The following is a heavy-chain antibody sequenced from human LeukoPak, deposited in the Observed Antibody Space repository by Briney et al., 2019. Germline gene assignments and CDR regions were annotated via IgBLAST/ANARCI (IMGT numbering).Heavy chain of an antibody. Sequence: PSETLSLTCTVSGGSISGTSYYWGWIRQPPGKGLEWIGSIYYSGSTYYNPSLKSRVTISVDTSKNQFSLKLISVTAADTAVYYCARGVGATPFDIWGQGTMVTVSS. CDR1: GGSISGTSYY. J-gene: IGHJ3*02. CDR3: ARGVGATPFDI. CDR2: IYYSGST. D-gene: IGHD1-26*01. V-gene: IGHV4-39*07.